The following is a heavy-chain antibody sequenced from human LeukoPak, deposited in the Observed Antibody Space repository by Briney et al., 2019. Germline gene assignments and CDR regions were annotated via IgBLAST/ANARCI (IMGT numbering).Heavy chain of an antibody. D-gene: IGHD3-3*01. J-gene: IGHJ5*02. CDR1: GGSFSGYY. Sequence: SETLSLTCAVYGGSFSGYYWSWIRQPPGKGLEWIGEINHSGSTNYNPSLKRRVTISVDTSKNQFSLKLSSVTAADTAVYYCARSFFGKVDPWGQGTLVTVSS. CDR2: INHSGST. CDR3: ARSFFGKVDP. V-gene: IGHV4-34*01.